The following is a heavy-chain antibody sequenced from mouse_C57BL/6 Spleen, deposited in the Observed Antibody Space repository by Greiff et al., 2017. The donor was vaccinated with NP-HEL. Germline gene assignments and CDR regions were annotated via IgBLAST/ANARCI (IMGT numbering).Heavy chain of an antibody. CDR3: ASGSNFAWFAY. CDR2: INPGSGGT. CDR1: GYAFTNYL. V-gene: IGHV1-54*01. Sequence: QVQLKESGAELVRPGTSVKVSCKASGYAFTNYLIEWVKQRPGQGLEWIGVINPGSGGTNYNEKFKGKATLTADKSSSTAYMQLSSLTSEDSAVYFCASGSNFAWFAYWGQGTLVTVSA. D-gene: IGHD2-5*01. J-gene: IGHJ3*01.